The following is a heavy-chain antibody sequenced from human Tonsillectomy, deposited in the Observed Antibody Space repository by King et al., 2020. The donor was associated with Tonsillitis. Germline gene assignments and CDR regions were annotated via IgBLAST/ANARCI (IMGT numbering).Heavy chain of an antibody. CDR1: GGSITSSSYY. D-gene: IGHD5-18*01. CDR2: IYYSGKT. V-gene: IGHV4-39*01. Sequence: QLQESGPGLVKPSETLSLTCTVSGGSITSSSYYWGWIRQPPGKGLEWIGSIYYSGKTYYNPSLKSRVTISVDTSKNQFSLKLSSVTAADTAVFYCAGKGVGTQLWYTFDYWGQGTLVTVSS. CDR3: AGKGVGTQLWYTFDY. J-gene: IGHJ4*02.